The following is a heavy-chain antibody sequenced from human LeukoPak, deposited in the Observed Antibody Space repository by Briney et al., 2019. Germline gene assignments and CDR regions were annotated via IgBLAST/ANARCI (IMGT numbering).Heavy chain of an antibody. CDR1: GGSFSGYY. CDR3: ARVEVAAAGAYFDY. D-gene: IGHD6-13*01. V-gene: IGHV4-34*01. CDR2: INHSGST. Sequence: PSETLSLTCAVYGGSFSGYYWSWIRQPPGKGLEWIGEINHSGSTNYNPSLKSRVTISVDTSKNQFSLKLSSVTAADTAVYYCARVEVAAAGAYFDYWGQGTLVTVSS. J-gene: IGHJ4*02.